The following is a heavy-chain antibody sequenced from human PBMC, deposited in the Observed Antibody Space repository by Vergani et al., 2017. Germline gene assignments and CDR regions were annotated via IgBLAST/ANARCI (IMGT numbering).Heavy chain of an antibody. D-gene: IGHD3-10*01. CDR2: INPNSGGT. CDR1: GYTFTGYY. CDR3: ARGSKIMVRGVISRGLDY. V-gene: IGHV1-2*02. Sequence: QVQLVQSGAEVKKPGASVKVSCKASGYTFTGYYMHWVRQAPGQGLEWMGWINPNSGGTNYAQKFQGRVTMTRDTSISTAYMELSRLRSDDTVVYYCARGSKIMVRGVISRGLDYWGQGTLVTVSS. J-gene: IGHJ4*02.